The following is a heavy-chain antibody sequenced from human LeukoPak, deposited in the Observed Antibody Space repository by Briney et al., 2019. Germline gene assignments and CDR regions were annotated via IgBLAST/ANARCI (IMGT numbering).Heavy chain of an antibody. CDR2: INSDGTST. CDR3: VRGGGADRPYGLDV. Sequence: PGGSLRLSCAAFGFTFSSYWIHWVRQAPGKGPVWVSRINSDGTSTTYADPVKGRFTISRDSAKNTVYLQMNSLGAEDTAVYYCVRGGGADRPYGLDVWGQGTTVTVSS. CDR1: GFTFSSYW. D-gene: IGHD6-6*01. J-gene: IGHJ6*02. V-gene: IGHV3-74*01.